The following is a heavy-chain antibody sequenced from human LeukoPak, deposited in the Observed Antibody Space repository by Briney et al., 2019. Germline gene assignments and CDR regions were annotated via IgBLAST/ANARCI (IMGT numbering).Heavy chain of an antibody. Sequence: GASVKVSCKASGYTFTSYDINWVRQATGQGLEWMGWMNPNSGNTGYAQKFQGRVTITRNTSISTAYMELSSLRSEDTAVYYCARKSALTRRTEPEDDAFDIWGQGTMVTVSS. CDR2: MNPNSGNT. CDR1: GYTFTSYD. J-gene: IGHJ3*02. V-gene: IGHV1-8*03. D-gene: IGHD4-11*01. CDR3: ARKSALTRRTEPEDDAFDI.